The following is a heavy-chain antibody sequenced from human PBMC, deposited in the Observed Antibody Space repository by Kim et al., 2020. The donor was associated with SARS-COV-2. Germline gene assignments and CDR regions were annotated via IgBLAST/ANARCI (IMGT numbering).Heavy chain of an antibody. Sequence: ASVKVSCKTSGYTFTDYYMHWVRQAPGQGLEWVGWINPKSGGTNYAQKFQGRVTLTRDTSISTAYMELSRLTSDDTAVYYCARDQGFRDEVPGIWGQGTLVTDSS. CDR3: ARDQGFRDEVPGI. CDR2: INPKSGGT. D-gene: IGHD3-10*01. V-gene: IGHV1-2*02. J-gene: IGHJ4*02. CDR1: GYTFTDYY.